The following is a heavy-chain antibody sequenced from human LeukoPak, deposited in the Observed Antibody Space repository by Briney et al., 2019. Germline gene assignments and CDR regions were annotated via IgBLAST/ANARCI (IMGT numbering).Heavy chain of an antibody. V-gene: IGHV4-59*01. CDR1: GGSFSGYY. CDR3: ARGGYYFDF. J-gene: IGHJ4*02. Sequence: SETLSLTCAVYGGSFSGYYWTWIRQPPGKGLEWIGYIYYSGSTNYNPSLKSRVTISVDTSKKQFSLKLNSVTAADTAVYYCARGGYYFDFWGQGTLVTVSS. D-gene: IGHD6-13*01. CDR2: IYYSGST.